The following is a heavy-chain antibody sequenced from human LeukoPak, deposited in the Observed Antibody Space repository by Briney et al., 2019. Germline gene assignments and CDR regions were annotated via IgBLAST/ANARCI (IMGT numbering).Heavy chain of an antibody. CDR2: IYHSGST. V-gene: IGHV4-30-2*01. CDR3: ATGYYYDISGAFDI. D-gene: IGHD3-22*01. CDR1: GGSISSGGYS. J-gene: IGHJ3*02. Sequence: SETLSLTCAVSGGSISSGGYSWSWIRQPPGKGLEWIGYIYHSGSTYYNPSLKSRVTISVDRSKNQFSLKLSSVTAADTAVYYCATGYYYDISGAFDIWGQGTMVTVSS.